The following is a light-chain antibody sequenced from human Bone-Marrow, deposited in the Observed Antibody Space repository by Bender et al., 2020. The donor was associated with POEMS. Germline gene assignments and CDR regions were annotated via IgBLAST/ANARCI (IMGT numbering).Light chain of an antibody. CDR2: RND. CDR3: AVWDDSLNGWV. Sequence: QSVLTQPPSASGTPGQRVTISCSGSRSNIEYNFVYWYQQVPGTAPKLLICRNDQRPSGVPDRFSGSRSGTSASLAISGLQSEDEADYYCAVWDDSLNGWVFGGGTKLTVL. J-gene: IGLJ3*02. CDR1: RSNIEYNF. V-gene: IGLV1-44*01.